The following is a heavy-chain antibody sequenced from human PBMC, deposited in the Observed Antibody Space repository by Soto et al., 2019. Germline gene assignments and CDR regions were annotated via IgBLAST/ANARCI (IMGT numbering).Heavy chain of an antibody. D-gene: IGHD3-10*01. Sequence: QVQLVQSGAEVKKPGSSVKVSCKASGGTFSSYAISWVRQAPGQGLEWMGGIIPIFGTANYAQKFQGRGTTTAHESTSTAYMELSSLRSEDTAVYYCASVMVRGAPTDTYYYYGMEVWGQGTTVTVSS. V-gene: IGHV1-69*01. J-gene: IGHJ6*02. CDR3: ASVMVRGAPTDTYYYYGMEV. CDR2: IIPIFGTA. CDR1: GGTFSSYA.